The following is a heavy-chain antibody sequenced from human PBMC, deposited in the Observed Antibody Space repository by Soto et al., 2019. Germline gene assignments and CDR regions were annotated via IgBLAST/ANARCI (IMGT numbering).Heavy chain of an antibody. V-gene: IGHV3-30*18. D-gene: IGHD3-16*01. J-gene: IGHJ4*02. CDR2: ISYDGSNK. Sequence: QVQLVESGGGVVQPGRSLRLSYAASGFTFSSYGMHWVRQAPGKGLEWVAVISYDGSNKYYADSVKGRFTISRDNSKNTLYLQMNSLRAEDTAVYYCAKDVRWGGNWGEIDYWGQGTLVTVSS. CDR1: GFTFSSYG. CDR3: AKDVRWGGNWGEIDY.